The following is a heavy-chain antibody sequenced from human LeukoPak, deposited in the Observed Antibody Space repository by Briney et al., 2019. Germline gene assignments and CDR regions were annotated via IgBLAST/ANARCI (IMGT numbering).Heavy chain of an antibody. CDR3: ARISKSNYYGMDV. CDR2: IILILGIA. V-gene: IGHV1-69*04. Sequence: ASVKVSCKASGGTFSSYAISWVRQAPGQGLEWMGRIILILGIANYAQKFQGRVTITADKSTSTAYMELSSLRSEDTAVYYCARISKSNYYGMDVWGQGTTVTVSS. J-gene: IGHJ6*02. CDR1: GGTFSSYA.